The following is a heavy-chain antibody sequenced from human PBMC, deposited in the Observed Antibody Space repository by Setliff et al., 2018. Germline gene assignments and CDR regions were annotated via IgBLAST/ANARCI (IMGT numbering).Heavy chain of an antibody. J-gene: IGHJ4*02. V-gene: IGHV1-8*02. Sequence: ASVKVSCKASGYTFTSYDINWVRQATGQGLEWMGWMNPNSGNTGYAQKFQGRVTMTRNTSISTAYMDLSSLRFEDTAVHYCARAQSWSGGPYYFDNWGQGTLVTV. CDR2: MNPNSGNT. CDR3: ARAQSWSGGPYYFDN. CDR1: GYTFTSYD. D-gene: IGHD3-3*01.